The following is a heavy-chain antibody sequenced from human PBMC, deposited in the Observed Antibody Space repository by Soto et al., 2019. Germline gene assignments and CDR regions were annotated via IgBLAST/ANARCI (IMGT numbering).Heavy chain of an antibody. CDR3: ARYCSSTSCYYYGMDV. CDR2: IYSGGST. V-gene: IGHV3-53*01. D-gene: IGHD2-2*01. CDR1: GFTVSSNY. J-gene: IGHJ6*02. Sequence: VGSLRLSCAASGFTVSSNYMSWVRQAPGKGLEWVSVIYSGGSTYYADSVKGRFTISRDNSKNTLYLQMNSLRAEDTAVYYCARYCSSTSCYYYGMDVWGQGTTVTVSS.